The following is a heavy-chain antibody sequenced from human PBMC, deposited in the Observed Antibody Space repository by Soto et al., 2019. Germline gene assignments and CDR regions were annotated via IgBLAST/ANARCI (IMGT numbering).Heavy chain of an antibody. J-gene: IGHJ6*02. CDR2: IIPVFRSA. V-gene: IGHV1-69*01. Sequence: VQLVQSGAEVKKTGSSVKVSCKASGGTFNKFAFSWVRQAPGQGFEWMGGIIPVFRSANYAQRFRGRITITADEYTSNVYQNLNDLRSDDTAVYYCARRYCASDNCPLFYYFVDLWGQGTTVTVSS. CDR1: GGTFNKFA. D-gene: IGHD2-21*02. CDR3: ARRYCASDNCPLFYYFVDL.